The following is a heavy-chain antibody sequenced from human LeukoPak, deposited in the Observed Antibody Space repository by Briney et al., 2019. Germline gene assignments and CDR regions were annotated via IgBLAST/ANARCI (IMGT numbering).Heavy chain of an antibody. D-gene: IGHD3-16*01. CDR1: GFTVSSNY. V-gene: IGHV3-53*01. CDR3: ARDTFGDLGAFDI. J-gene: IGHJ3*02. Sequence: GGSLRLSCAASGFTVSSNYMSWVRQAPGKGLEWVSVIYSGGSTYYADSVKGRFTISRDNSKNTLYLQMNSLRAEDTAVYYCARDTFGDLGAFDIWGQGTMVTVSS. CDR2: IYSGGST.